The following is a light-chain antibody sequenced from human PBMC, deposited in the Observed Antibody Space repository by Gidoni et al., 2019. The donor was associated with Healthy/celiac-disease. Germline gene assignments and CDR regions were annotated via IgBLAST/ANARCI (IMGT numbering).Light chain of an antibody. CDR2: GNS. V-gene: IGLV1-40*01. CDR1: SSNIGAGYD. CDR3: QSYDSSLSVHVV. Sequence: QSVLPQPPSVSGAPGQRVTISCPGSSSNIGAGYDVHWYQQLPGTAPKLLIYGNSNRPSGVPDRFSGSKSGTSASLAITGLQAEDEADYYCQSYDSSLSVHVVFGGGTKLTVL. J-gene: IGLJ2*01.